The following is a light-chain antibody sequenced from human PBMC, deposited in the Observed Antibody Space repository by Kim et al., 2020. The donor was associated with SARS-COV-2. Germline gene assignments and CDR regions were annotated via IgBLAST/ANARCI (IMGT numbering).Light chain of an antibody. V-gene: IGLV3-21*04. CDR2: YDS. CDR1: SFGSKS. CDR3: QVWDSSSDHRVV. J-gene: IGLJ2*01. Sequence: PGRTARFTGGGNSFGSKSVHWYQQMPGQAPVLVISYDSDRPSGIPERFSGSNSGNTATLTISRVEAGDEADYYCQVWDSSSDHRVVFGGGTQLTVL.